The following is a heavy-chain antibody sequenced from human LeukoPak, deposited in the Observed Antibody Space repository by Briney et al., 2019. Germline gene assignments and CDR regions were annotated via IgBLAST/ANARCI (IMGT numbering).Heavy chain of an antibody. V-gene: IGHV3-7*03. CDR3: ARDQYDTWSRRGNFDS. J-gene: IGHJ4*02. D-gene: IGHD3-3*01. CDR1: GFTFGKYW. Sequence: GGSLRLSCVASGFTFGKYWMSWVRQAPGKGLEWVANIKLDGSEKNYVDSVKGRFTISRDDTKNSLYLQMNSLRAEDTAVFYCARDQYDTWSRRGNFDSWGQGTLVIVSS. CDR2: IKLDGSEK.